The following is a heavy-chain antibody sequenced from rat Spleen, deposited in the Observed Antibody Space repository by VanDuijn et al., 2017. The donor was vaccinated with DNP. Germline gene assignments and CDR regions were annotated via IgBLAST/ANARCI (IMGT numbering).Heavy chain of an antibody. CDR1: GLSLTSNS. Sequence: QVQLKESGPGLVQPSQTLSLTCTVSGLSLTSNSVSWIRQPPGKGLEWMRRIQSGGSTDYNSALKSRLSISRDTSKSQVFLKMNRLQTEDTATYYCARVPNTYYVMDAWGQGASVTVSS. CDR3: ARVPNTYYVMDA. V-gene: IGHV2-47*01. J-gene: IGHJ4*01. CDR2: IQSGGST. D-gene: IGHD3-8*01.